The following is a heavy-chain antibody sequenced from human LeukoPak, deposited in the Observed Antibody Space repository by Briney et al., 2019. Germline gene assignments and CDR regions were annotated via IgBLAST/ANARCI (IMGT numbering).Heavy chain of an antibody. CDR3: ARDLSVGRGDCYSCYFDY. Sequence: GGSLRLSCAASGFTFSSYAMSWVRQAPGKGLEWVSSISSSSSYIYYADSVKGRFTISRDNAKNSLYLQMNSLRAEDTAVYYCARDLSVGRGDCYSCYFDYWGQGTRVTVSS. CDR2: ISSSSSYI. J-gene: IGHJ4*02. V-gene: IGHV3-21*01. CDR1: GFTFSSYA. D-gene: IGHD2-21*02.